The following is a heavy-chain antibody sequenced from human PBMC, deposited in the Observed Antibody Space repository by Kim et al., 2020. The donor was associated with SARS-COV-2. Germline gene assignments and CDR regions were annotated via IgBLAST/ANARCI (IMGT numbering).Heavy chain of an antibody. D-gene: IGHD2-2*01. V-gene: IGHV5-10-1*01. CDR3: ARPVHDCSSTSCPHWFDP. CDR2: IDPSDSYT. CDR1: GYSFTSYW. Sequence: GESLKISCKGSGYSFTSYWISWVRQMPGKGLEWMGRIDPSDSYTNYSPSFQGHVTISADKSISTAYLQWSSLKASDTAMYYCARPVHDCSSTSCPHWFDPWGQGNLVTVSS. J-gene: IGHJ5*02.